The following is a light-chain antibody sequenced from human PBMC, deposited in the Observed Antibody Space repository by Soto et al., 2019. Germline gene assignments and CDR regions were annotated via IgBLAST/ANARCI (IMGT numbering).Light chain of an antibody. CDR3: QKYDGAPWT. CDR2: ATS. Sequence: DIQMTQSPSSLSASVGDRVTITCRASQGVSSYLAWYQQKPGKVPKLLIYATSTLQSGVPSRFSGSTSGTDFTLTISSLQPEDVATYYCQKYDGAPWTFGQGTKVEIK. V-gene: IGKV1-27*01. J-gene: IGKJ1*01. CDR1: QGVSSY.